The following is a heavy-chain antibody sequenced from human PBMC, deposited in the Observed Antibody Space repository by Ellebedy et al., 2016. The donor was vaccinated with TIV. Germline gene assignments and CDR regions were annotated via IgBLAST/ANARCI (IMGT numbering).Heavy chain of an antibody. CDR2: LHSGGTT. V-gene: IGHV3-53*01. Sequence: GGSLRLXCAASGFTISNNYMSWVRQAPGKGLEWVAILHSGGTTFYADSVKGQFTISRDSSKNTLYLQMNSLRVEDTAVYYCARAPTVTSVFDCWGQGTLVTVSS. D-gene: IGHD4-17*01. CDR3: ARAPTVTSVFDC. CDR1: GFTISNNY. J-gene: IGHJ4*02.